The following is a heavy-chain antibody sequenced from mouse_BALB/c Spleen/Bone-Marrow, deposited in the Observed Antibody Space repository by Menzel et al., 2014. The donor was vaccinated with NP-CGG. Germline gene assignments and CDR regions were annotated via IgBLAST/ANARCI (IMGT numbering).Heavy chain of an antibody. D-gene: IGHD2-1*01. CDR3: ARYNGNYFDY. CDR1: GDSITSGY. Sequence: DVKLVESGPSLVKPSQTLSLTCSATGDSITSGYWNWIRKFPGNKLEYIGYISYSGSTYYNPNIKSRISITRDTSKNHYYLQLNSVTSEDTATFYCARYNGNYFDYWGQGTTLTVSS. V-gene: IGHV3-8*02. CDR2: ISYSGST. J-gene: IGHJ2*01.